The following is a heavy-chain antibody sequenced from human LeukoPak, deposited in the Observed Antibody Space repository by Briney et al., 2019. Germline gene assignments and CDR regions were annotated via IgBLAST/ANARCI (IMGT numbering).Heavy chain of an antibody. Sequence: GGSLRLSRAVSGITLSNYGMSWVRQAPGKGLEWVAGISDSGGRTNYADSVKGRFIISRDNPKNTLYLQMNSLRAEDTAVYFCAKRGVVIRVILVGLHKEAYYFDSWGQGALVTVSS. D-gene: IGHD3-22*01. CDR2: ISDSGGRT. CDR1: GITLSNYG. J-gene: IGHJ4*02. V-gene: IGHV3-23*01. CDR3: AKRGVVIRVILVGLHKEAYYFDS.